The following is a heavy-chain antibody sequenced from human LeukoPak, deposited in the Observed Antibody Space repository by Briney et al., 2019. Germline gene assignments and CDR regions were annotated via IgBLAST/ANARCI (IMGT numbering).Heavy chain of an antibody. D-gene: IGHD6-13*01. CDR1: GGSLSGYY. CDR2: INHSGST. CDR3: ARGSQQAFDI. V-gene: IGHV4-34*01. J-gene: IGHJ3*02. Sequence: SETLSLTCAVYGGSLSGYYWSWIRQPPGKGLEWIGEINHSGSTNYSPSLKSRVTISVDTSKNQFSLKLSSVTAADTAVYYCARGSQQAFDIWGQGTMVTVSS.